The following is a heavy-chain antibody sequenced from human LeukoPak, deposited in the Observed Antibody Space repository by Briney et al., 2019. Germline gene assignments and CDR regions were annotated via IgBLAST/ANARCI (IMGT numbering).Heavy chain of an antibody. Sequence: ASVKVSRKASGGTFSSYAISWVRQAPGQGLEWMGGIIPIFGTANYAQKFQGRVTITADESTSTAYMELSSLRSEDTAVYYCARDGAYCSGGSCHDYWGQGTLVTVSS. CDR3: ARDGAYCSGGSCHDY. V-gene: IGHV1-69*13. D-gene: IGHD2-15*01. J-gene: IGHJ4*02. CDR2: IIPIFGTA. CDR1: GGTFSSYA.